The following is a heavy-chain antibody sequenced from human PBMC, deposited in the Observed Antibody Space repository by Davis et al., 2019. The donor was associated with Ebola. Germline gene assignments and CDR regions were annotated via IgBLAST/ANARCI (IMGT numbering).Heavy chain of an antibody. CDR1: GYPFTSYV. CDR3: TTPGGQDSGYDVFDI. Sequence: AASVKVSCKASGYPFTSYVMNWVRQAPGQGLEWMGRINPNSGVANYAQKFQGRVTMTRDTSSSTAHMELRSLRSEDTALYYCTTPGGQDSGYDVFDIWGQGTMVTVSS. V-gene: IGHV1-2*06. J-gene: IGHJ3*02. D-gene: IGHD5-12*01. CDR2: INPNSGVA.